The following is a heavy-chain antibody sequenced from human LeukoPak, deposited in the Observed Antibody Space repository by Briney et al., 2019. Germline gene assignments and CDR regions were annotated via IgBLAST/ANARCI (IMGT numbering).Heavy chain of an antibody. CDR1: GGSISSSGYY. Sequence: SETLSLTCTVSGGSISSSGYYWSWIRQPPGKGLEWIGYIYYSGSTYYNPSLKSRVTISVDTSKDQFSLKLSSVTAADTAVYYCARYFEDYYDSSGYYFDYWGQGTLVTVSS. CDR2: IYYSGST. V-gene: IGHV4-30-4*01. CDR3: ARYFEDYYDSSGYYFDY. D-gene: IGHD3-22*01. J-gene: IGHJ4*02.